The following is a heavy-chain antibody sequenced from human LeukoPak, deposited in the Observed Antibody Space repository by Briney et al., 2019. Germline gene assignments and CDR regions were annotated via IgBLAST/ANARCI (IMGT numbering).Heavy chain of an antibody. CDR2: IIPILGIA. Sequence: SVKVSCKASGGTFSSYAISWVRQAPGQGLEWMGRIIPILGIANYAQKFQGRVTITADKSTSTAYMELSSLRSEDTAVYYCARGDYYDSSGRLLDYWGQGTLVTVSS. J-gene: IGHJ4*02. CDR3: ARGDYYDSSGRLLDY. D-gene: IGHD3-22*01. V-gene: IGHV1-69*04. CDR1: GGTFSSYA.